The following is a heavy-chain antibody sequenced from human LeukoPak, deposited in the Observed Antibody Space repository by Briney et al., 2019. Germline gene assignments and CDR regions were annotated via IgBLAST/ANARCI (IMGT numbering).Heavy chain of an antibody. Sequence: GGSLRLSCAASGFTFSSYWMHWVRQAPGKGLVWVSRINSDGSSTSYADSVSGRFTISRDNAKNTLYLQMNSLRAEDTAVYYCARTPNIVVVVAATWYFDLWGRGTLVTASS. J-gene: IGHJ2*01. CDR3: ARTPNIVVVVAATWYFDL. CDR1: GFTFSSYW. V-gene: IGHV3-74*01. D-gene: IGHD2-15*01. CDR2: INSDGSST.